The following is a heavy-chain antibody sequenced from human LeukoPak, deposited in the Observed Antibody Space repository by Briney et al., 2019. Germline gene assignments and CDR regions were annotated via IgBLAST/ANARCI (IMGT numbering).Heavy chain of an antibody. V-gene: IGHV1-8*02. J-gene: IGHJ5*02. D-gene: IGHD2-2*02. CDR1: GYTFTGYY. CDR3: VRDGEGAAISVNYWFDP. Sequence: GASVKVSCKASGYTFTGYYMHWVRQASGQGLEWMGWMNPNNGNTGYAQKFQGRVTMTRDTSISTAYMELRGLRSEDTAVYYCVRDGEGAAISVNYWFDPWGQGTLVTVSS. CDR2: MNPNNGNT.